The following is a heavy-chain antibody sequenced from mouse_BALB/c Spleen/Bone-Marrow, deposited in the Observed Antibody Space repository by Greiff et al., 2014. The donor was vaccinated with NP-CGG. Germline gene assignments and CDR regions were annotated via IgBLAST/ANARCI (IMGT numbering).Heavy chain of an antibody. CDR3: ARTGNLAWFAY. CDR2: IYPGDGDT. Sequence: VQLQQSGAELVRPGSSVKISCKASGYAFSSYWMNWVKQRPGQGLEWIGQIYPGDGDTNYNGKFKGKATLTADKSSSTAYMQLSSLTSEDSAVYFCARTGNLAWFAYWGQGTPVTVSA. V-gene: IGHV1-80*01. D-gene: IGHD2-1*01. CDR1: GYAFSSYW. J-gene: IGHJ3*01.